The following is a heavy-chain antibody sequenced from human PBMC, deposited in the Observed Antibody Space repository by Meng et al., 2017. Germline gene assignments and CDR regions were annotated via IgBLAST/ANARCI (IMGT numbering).Heavy chain of an antibody. V-gene: IGHV4-39*07. Sequence: LSRLASGPGLVKPSEPLPLPLTVSGGPIVSSSYYWGWIRPPPGKGLEWIGSIYYSGSTYYNPSLKSRVTISVDTSKNQFSLKLSSVTAADTAVYYCAMIRIAAAVLDYWGQGTLVTVSS. J-gene: IGHJ4*02. CDR1: GGPIVSSSYY. CDR3: AMIRIAAAVLDY. D-gene: IGHD6-13*01. CDR2: IYYSGST.